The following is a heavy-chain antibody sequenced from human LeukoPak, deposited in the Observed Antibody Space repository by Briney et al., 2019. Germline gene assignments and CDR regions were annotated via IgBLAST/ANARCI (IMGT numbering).Heavy chain of an antibody. D-gene: IGHD6-13*01. CDR2: ISHNGDRI. CDR3: TKDSVAAAGTAWFDP. Sequence: GGSLRLSCAASGYTFSNYAMTWVRQAPGKRLEWVSGISHNGDRIYYADSVKGRFTISRGNSKNTLYLQMNSLRPEDTALYYCTKDSVAAAGTAWFDPWGQGTLVTVSS. J-gene: IGHJ5*02. CDR1: GYTFSNYA. V-gene: IGHV3-23*01.